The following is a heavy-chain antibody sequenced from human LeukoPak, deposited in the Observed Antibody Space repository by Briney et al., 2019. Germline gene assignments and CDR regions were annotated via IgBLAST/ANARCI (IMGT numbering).Heavy chain of an antibody. J-gene: IGHJ4*02. CDR3: ARGDGYCSSASCSGN. V-gene: IGHV3-30*02. CDR2: IRFDGSNK. Sequence: GGPLRLSCAASGFTLNTYGMHWVRQAPRKGLEWVAFIRFDGSNKYYADSVKGRFTISRDNSKNTLYLQMKSLRPEDTAVYYCARGDGYCSSASCSGNWGQGTLVTVSS. D-gene: IGHD2-2*03. CDR1: GFTLNTYG.